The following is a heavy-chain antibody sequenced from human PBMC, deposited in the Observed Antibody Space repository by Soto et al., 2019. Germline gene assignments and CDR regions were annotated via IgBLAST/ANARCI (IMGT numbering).Heavy chain of an antibody. CDR3: AMAVDSLADDAFEI. D-gene: IGHD3-22*01. CDR2: IIPILGIA. CDR1: GGTFSSYT. V-gene: IGHV1-69*02. J-gene: IGHJ3*02. Sequence: QVQLVQSGAEVKKPGSSVKVSCKASGGTFSSYTIIWVRQAPGQGLEWMGRIIPILGIANYAQKFQGRVTITADKPTSTAYMELSTLRSEDTAVYYCAMAVDSLADDAFEIWGKGTMVIVSS.